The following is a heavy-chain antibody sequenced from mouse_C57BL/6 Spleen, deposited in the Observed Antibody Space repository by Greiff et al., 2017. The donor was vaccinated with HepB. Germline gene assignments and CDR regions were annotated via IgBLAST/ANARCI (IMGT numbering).Heavy chain of an antibody. D-gene: IGHD4-1*01. CDR2: ISYDGSN. Sequence: EVQLQQSGPGLVKPSQSLSLTCSVTGYSITSGYYWNWIRQFPGNKLEWMGYISYDGSNNYNPSLKNRISITRDTSKNQFFLKLNSVTTEDTATYYCARGGRTGWYFDVWGTGTTVTVSS. CDR1: GYSITSGYY. V-gene: IGHV3-6*01. CDR3: ARGGRTGWYFDV. J-gene: IGHJ1*03.